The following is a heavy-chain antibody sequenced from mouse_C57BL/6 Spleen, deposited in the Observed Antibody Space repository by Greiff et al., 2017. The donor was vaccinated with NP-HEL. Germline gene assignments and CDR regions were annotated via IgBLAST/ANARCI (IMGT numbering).Heavy chain of an antibody. CDR2: IWSGGST. Sequence: VQLQQSGPGLVQPSQSLSITCTVSGFSLTSYGVHWVRQSPGKGLEWLGVIWSGGSTDYNAAFISRLSISKDNSTSQVFFKMNSLQADDTAIYYCASSTLFAYWGQGTLVTVSA. CDR3: ASSTLFAY. D-gene: IGHD4-1*02. V-gene: IGHV2-2*01. J-gene: IGHJ3*01. CDR1: GFSLTSYG.